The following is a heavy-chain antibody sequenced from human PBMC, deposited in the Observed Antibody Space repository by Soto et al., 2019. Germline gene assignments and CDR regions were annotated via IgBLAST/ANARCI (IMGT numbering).Heavy chain of an antibody. Sequence: PSETLSLTCAVYGGSFSGYYWSWIRQPPGKGLEWIGEINHSGSTNYNPSLKSRVTISVDTSKNQFSLKLSSVTAADTAVYYCARAYSGSYYYYYGMDVWGQGTTVT. D-gene: IGHD1-26*01. V-gene: IGHV4-34*01. CDR1: GGSFSGYY. J-gene: IGHJ6*02. CDR3: ARAYSGSYYYYYGMDV. CDR2: INHSGST.